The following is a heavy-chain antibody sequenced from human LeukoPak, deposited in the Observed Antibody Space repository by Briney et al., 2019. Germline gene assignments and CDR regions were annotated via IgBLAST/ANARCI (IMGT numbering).Heavy chain of an antibody. CDR1: GFSLSASGEA. CDR2: IYWNDGK. J-gene: IGHJ3*02. CDR3: VHSATVSTPASLDM. D-gene: IGHD2-15*01. Sequence: SGPTLLNPTQTLALTCTFSGFSLSASGEAVGWIRQPPGKTLEWLALIYWNDGKRYNPSLKNRITITKDSSENQVVFSMTNLDPVDTATYYCVHSATVSTPASLDMWGQGTMVTVSS. V-gene: IGHV2-5*01.